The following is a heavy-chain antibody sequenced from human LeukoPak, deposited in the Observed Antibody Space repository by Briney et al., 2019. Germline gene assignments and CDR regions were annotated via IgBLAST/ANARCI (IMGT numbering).Heavy chain of an antibody. V-gene: IGHV1-58*01. CDR1: GFTFCNSA. CDR3: AVDVIYESD. D-gene: IGHD2/OR15-2a*01. CDR2: NVVGSGNT. J-gene: IGHJ4*02. Sequence: SVKVSCKASGFTFCNSAVQWMRQARGQRLEWIGWNVVGSGNTNYEEKFQERVTITRDMSTSTAYMELSSLRSEDTAVYYCAVDVIYESDWGQGTLVTVYS.